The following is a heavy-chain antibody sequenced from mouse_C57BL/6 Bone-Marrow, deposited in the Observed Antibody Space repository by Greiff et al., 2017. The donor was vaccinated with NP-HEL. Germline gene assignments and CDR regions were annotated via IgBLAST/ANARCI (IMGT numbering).Heavy chain of an antibody. CDR2: ISSGGSYT. D-gene: IGHD2-5*01. Sequence: EVKVVESGGDLVKPGGEMKRGGGEGGGSSRGGGRAGGGRRGGRRLEWVATISSGGSYTYSPDSVKGRFTISRDNAKNTLYLQMSSLKSEDTAMYYCARHFPYSNGVYWYCDVWGTGTTVTVSS. CDR1: GGSSRGGG. V-gene: IGHV5-6*01. CDR3: ARHFPYSNGVYWYCDV. J-gene: IGHJ1*03.